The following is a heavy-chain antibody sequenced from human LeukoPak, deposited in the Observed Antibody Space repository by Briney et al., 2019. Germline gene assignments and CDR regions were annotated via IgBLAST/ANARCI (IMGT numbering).Heavy chain of an antibody. D-gene: IGHD6-13*01. CDR2: IYHSGST. Sequence: PSETLSLTCAVSGGSISSSNWWSWVRQPPGKGLEWIGEIYHSGSTNYNPSLKSRVTISVDKSKNQFSLKLSSVTAADTAVYYCARADGSSSWGYYYYGMDVWGQGTTVTVSS. J-gene: IGHJ6*02. CDR3: ARADGSSSWGYYYYGMDV. V-gene: IGHV4-4*02. CDR1: GGSISSSNW.